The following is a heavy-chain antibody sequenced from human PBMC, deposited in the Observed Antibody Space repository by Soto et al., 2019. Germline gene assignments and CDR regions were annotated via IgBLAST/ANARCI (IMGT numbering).Heavy chain of an antibody. J-gene: IGHJ4*02. CDR1: GYSISTNNYY. CDR2: ISYIGDT. V-gene: IGHV4-39*01. Sequence: QLQLQESGPGLVKPSETLSLTCTVSGYSISTNNYYWGWIRQPPGKGLEWIGSISYIGDTYYNPSLRGRVTISVDTSKNQVSLRLSSVTAADTAVYYCATVGGSYLAIPSGYWGQGTLVTVSS. CDR3: ATVGGSYLAIPSGY. D-gene: IGHD1-26*01.